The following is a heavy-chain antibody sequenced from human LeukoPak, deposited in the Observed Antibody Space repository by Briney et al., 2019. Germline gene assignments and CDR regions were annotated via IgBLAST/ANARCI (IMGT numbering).Heavy chain of an antibody. J-gene: IGHJ4*02. Sequence: GGSLRLSCAASGFTFSSYAMHWVRQAPGKGLEWVAVISYDGSNKYYADSVKGRFTISRDNSKNTLYLQMNSLRAEDTAVYYCAKDDRDGYKGRKGDYWGQGTPVTVSP. D-gene: IGHD5-24*01. CDR1: GFTFSSYA. CDR3: AKDDRDGYKGRKGDY. CDR2: ISYDGSNK. V-gene: IGHV3-30*04.